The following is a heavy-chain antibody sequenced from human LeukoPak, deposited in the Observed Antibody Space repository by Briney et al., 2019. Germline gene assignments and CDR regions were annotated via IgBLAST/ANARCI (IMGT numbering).Heavy chain of an antibody. CDR2: ITASGTAM. CDR3: GRDLWPVAPHWFDP. J-gene: IGHJ5*02. CDR1: GFTFSSYS. V-gene: IGHV3-48*01. D-gene: IGHD2-15*01. Sequence: LSGGSLRLSCAASGFTFSSYSMNWVRQAPGKGLEWVSHITASGTAMFYADSVKGRFTISRDNAKNSLYLQMNSLRAEDTAVYYCGRDLWPVAPHWFDPWGQGSLVTVSS.